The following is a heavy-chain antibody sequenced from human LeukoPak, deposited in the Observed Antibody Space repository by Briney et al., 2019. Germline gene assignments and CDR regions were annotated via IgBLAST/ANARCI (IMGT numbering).Heavy chain of an antibody. D-gene: IGHD3-10*01. J-gene: IGHJ4*02. V-gene: IGHV1-2*02. CDR1: GYTFTKYY. CDR2: INPNTGGT. CDR3: ARSWFSTYFDY. Sequence: ASVKVSCKASGYTFTKYYVYWVRQAPGQGLEWMGWINPNTGGTHFAQKFQGRVTMTRDTSISTAYMELSRLRSDDTAVYYCARSWFSTYFDYWGQGTLVTVSS.